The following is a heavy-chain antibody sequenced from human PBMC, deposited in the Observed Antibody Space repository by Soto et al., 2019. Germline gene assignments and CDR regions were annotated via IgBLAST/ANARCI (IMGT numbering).Heavy chain of an antibody. CDR3: AKETRPPTLRYFDWLPIDY. CDR1: GFTFSSYG. J-gene: IGHJ4*02. Sequence: PGGSLRLSCAASGFTFSSYGMHWVRQAPGKGLEWVAVISYDGSNKYYADSVKGRFTISRDNSKNTLYLQMNSLRAEDTAVYYWAKETRPPTLRYFDWLPIDYWGQGTLVTVSS. D-gene: IGHD3-9*01. V-gene: IGHV3-30*18. CDR2: ISYDGSNK.